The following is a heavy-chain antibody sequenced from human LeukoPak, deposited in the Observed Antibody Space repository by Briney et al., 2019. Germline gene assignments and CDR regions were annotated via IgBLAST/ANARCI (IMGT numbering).Heavy chain of an antibody. CDR1: GFTFSSYA. D-gene: IGHD6-19*01. CDR3: ARDVGSGWSTAGYFQH. CDR2: ISYDGSNK. V-gene: IGHV3-30-3*01. J-gene: IGHJ1*01. Sequence: QAGGSLRLSCAASGFTFSSYAMHWVRQAPGKGLEWVAVISYDGSNKYYADSVKGRFTISRDNSKNTLYLQMNSLRAEDTAVYYCARDVGSGWSTAGYFQHWGQGTLVTVSS.